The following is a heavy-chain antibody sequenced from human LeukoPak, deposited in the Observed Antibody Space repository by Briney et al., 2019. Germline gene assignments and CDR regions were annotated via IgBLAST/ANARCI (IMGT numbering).Heavy chain of an antibody. D-gene: IGHD2-2*01. V-gene: IGHV3-21*01. J-gene: IGHJ4*02. CDR2: INKGGSFI. Sequence: ETLSLTCTVSGGSISSYYWSWIRQPPGKGLEWVSAINKGGSFIKYADSVKGRFIVSRDNAKNLLFLQMNSLRVEDTALYFCAREVLDVVEPGTNTIDYWGQGTRVTVSS. CDR1: GGSISSYY. CDR3: AREVLDVVEPGTNTIDY.